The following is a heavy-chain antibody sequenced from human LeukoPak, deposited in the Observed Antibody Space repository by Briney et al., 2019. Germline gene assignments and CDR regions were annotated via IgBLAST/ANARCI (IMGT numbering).Heavy chain of an antibody. Sequence: SETLSLTCAVYGGSFSGHSWSWIRQAPGKGLEWIGEISHLGSINYNPSLKSRVTISVDTSKNQFSLKLSSVTAADTAVYYCARGGPYSSSSRVRTLSYYYYYMDVWGKGTTVTVSS. V-gene: IGHV4-34*01. J-gene: IGHJ6*03. CDR1: GGSFSGHS. CDR3: ARGGPYSSSSRVRTLSYYYYYMDV. D-gene: IGHD6-6*01. CDR2: ISHLGSI.